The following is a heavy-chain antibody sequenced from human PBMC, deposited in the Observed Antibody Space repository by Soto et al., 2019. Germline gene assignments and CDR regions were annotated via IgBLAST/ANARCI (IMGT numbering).Heavy chain of an antibody. V-gene: IGHV1-3*04. Sequence: QVDLVQSVAEVKEPGASVRISCEASGYTFTSDAIQWVRQAPGQRLEWMGWINTGSSNTRYTPEFQARVTITRDTSASTAYMELNSLRSEDTAVYYCALAMPTAGYISVDQWGQGTRVTVSS. CDR2: INTGSSNT. CDR3: ALAMPTAGYISVDQ. CDR1: GYTFTSDA. J-gene: IGHJ4*02. D-gene: IGHD3-9*01.